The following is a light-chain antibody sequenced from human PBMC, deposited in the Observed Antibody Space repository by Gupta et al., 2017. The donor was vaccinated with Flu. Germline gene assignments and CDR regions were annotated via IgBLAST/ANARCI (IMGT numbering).Light chain of an antibody. J-gene: IGKJ5*01. CDR3: QQRSNWPNT. CDR2: EAS. CDR1: QSGSSY. Sequence: ASQSGSSYLAWYRQKSGQAPRLLISEASIRATAIPARFSGSGSGTDFTLTSSSLQPEDFAVYYCQQRSNWPNTFGQGARLE. V-gene: IGKV3-11*01.